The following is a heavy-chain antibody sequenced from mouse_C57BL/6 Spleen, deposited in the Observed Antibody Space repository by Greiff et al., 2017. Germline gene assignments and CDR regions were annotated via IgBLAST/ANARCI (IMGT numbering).Heavy chain of an antibody. V-gene: IGHV1-54*01. D-gene: IGHD1-1*01. CDR2: INPGSGGT. Sequence: VQLQQSGAELVRPGTSVKVSCKASGYAFTNYLIEWVKQRPGKGLEWIGVINPGSGGTNYNEKFKGKATLTADKSSSTAYMQLSSLTSEDSEVYFCARSSTVVARYFDVWGTGTTVTVSS. J-gene: IGHJ1*03. CDR3: ARSSTVVARYFDV. CDR1: GYAFTNYL.